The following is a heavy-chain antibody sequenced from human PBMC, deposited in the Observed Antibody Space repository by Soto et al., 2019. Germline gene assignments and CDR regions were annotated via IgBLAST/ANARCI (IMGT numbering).Heavy chain of an antibody. CDR3: ARDPTSSSRWSNCFDP. CDR1: GDSVSGNSVA. CDR2: TYYRSKWYN. V-gene: IGHV6-1*01. J-gene: IGHJ5*02. Sequence: PSQTLSLTCAISGDSVSGNSVAWNWIRQSPSRGLEWLGRTYYRSKWYNDYAVSVKSRITINPDTSKNQFSLQLNSVTPEDTAVYYCARDPTSSSRWSNCFDPWRQGTLVTVSS. D-gene: IGHD6-13*01.